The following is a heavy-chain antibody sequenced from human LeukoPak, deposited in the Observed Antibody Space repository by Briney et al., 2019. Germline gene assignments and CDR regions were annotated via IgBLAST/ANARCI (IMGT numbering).Heavy chain of an antibody. V-gene: IGHV4-30-2*01. J-gene: IGHJ3*02. Sequence: TLSLTCAVSGGSISSGGYSWSWIRQPPGKGLEWIGYIYHSGSTYYNPSLKSRVTISVDRSKNQFSLKLSSVTAADTAVYYCARGFRGRAGIWGQGTMVTVSS. CDR1: GGSISSGGYS. CDR3: ARGFRGRAGI. D-gene: IGHD3-16*01. CDR2: IYHSGST.